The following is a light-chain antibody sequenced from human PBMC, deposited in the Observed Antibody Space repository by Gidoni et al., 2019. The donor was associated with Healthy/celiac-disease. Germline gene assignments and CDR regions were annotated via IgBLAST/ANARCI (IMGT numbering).Light chain of an antibody. V-gene: IGKV4-1*01. Sequence: DIVMTQSPDSLAVSLGERATINCKSSQSVLYSSNNKTYLAWYHQKPGQPPKLLIYWASTRESGVPDRFSGSGSGTDFTLTISSLQAEDVAVYYCQQYYSTPYTFGQVTKLEIK. CDR1: QSVLYSSNNKTY. CDR2: WAS. CDR3: QQYYSTPYT. J-gene: IGKJ2*01.